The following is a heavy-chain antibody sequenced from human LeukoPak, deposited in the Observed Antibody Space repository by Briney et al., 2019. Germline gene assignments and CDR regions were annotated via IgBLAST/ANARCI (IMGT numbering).Heavy chain of an antibody. V-gene: IGHV4-34*01. J-gene: IGHJ4*02. CDR2: INHSGST. Sequence: PSETLSLTCAVYGGSFSGYYWSWIRQPPGKGLEWIGEINHSGSTNYNPSLKSRVTISVDTSKNQFSLKLSSVTAADTAVYYCARGISSSSSFDYWGQGTLVTASS. CDR3: ARGISSSSSFDY. D-gene: IGHD6-13*01. CDR1: GGSFSGYY.